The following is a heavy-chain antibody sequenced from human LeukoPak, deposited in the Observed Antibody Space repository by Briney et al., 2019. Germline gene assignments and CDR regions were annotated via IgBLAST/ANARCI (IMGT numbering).Heavy chain of an antibody. Sequence: SETLSLTCTVSGGSISSYYWSWIRQPPGKGLEWIGYIYYSGSTNYNPSLKSRVTISVDTSKNQFSLKLSSVTAADTAVYYCARVGGYDSSLIDYWGQGTLVTVSS. D-gene: IGHD3-22*01. V-gene: IGHV4-59*01. CDR3: ARVGGYDSSLIDY. J-gene: IGHJ4*02. CDR2: IYYSGST. CDR1: GGSISSYY.